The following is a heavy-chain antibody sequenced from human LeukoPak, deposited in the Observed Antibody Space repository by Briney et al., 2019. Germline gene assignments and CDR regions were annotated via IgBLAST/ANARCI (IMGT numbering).Heavy chain of an antibody. J-gene: IGHJ5*02. D-gene: IGHD4-17*01. V-gene: IGHV1-2*02. CDR1: GYTFTGYY. CDR2: INPNSGGT. Sequence: ASVKVSCKASGYTFTGYYMHWVRQAPGQGLEWMGWINPNSGGTNYAQEFQGRVTMTRDTSISTAYMELSRLRSDDTAVYYCARPYGDFPGFDPWGQGTLVTVSS. CDR3: ARPYGDFPGFDP.